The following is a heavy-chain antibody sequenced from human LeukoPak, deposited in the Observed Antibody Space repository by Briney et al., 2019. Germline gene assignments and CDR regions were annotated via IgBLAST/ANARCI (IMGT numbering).Heavy chain of an antibody. Sequence: SETLSLTCGVSGYFISSGYYWGWIRQPPGKGLEWIGSIYHSGSTYYNPSLKSRVTISVDTSKNQFSLKLTSVTAADTAVYYCVRCSYYDRCGLIDYWGQGTLVTVSS. CDR3: VRCSYYDRCGLIDY. V-gene: IGHV4-38-2*01. J-gene: IGHJ4*02. D-gene: IGHD3-22*01. CDR1: GYFISSGYY. CDR2: IYHSGST.